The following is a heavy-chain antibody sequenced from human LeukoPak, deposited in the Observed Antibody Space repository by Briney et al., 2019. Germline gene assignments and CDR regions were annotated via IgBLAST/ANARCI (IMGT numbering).Heavy chain of an antibody. CDR3: ARDRGYYDSSGYYPLLDY. J-gene: IGHJ4*02. V-gene: IGHV1-2*02. CDR2: INPNSGGT. CDR1: GYTFTGYY. Sequence: ASVTVSCKASGYTFTGYYMHWVRQAPGQGLEWMGWINPNSGGTNYAQKFQGRVTMTRDTSISTAYMELSRLRSDDTAVYYCARDRGYYDSSGYYPLLDYWGQGTLVTVSS. D-gene: IGHD3-22*01.